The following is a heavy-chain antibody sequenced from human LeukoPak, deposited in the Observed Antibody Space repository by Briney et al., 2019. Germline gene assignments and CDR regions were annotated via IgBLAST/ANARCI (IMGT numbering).Heavy chain of an antibody. V-gene: IGHV3-23*01. CDR3: AKDRGSGYYTPAFDY. CDR1: GFTFSSYA. Sequence: GGSLRLSCAASGFTFSSYAMSWVRQAPGKGLEWVSAISGSGGSTYYADSVKGRFTISSDYSKNTLYLQMNSLRAEDTAVYYCAKDRGSGYYTPAFDYWGLGILVTVSS. J-gene: IGHJ4*02. CDR2: ISGSGGST. D-gene: IGHD3-22*01.